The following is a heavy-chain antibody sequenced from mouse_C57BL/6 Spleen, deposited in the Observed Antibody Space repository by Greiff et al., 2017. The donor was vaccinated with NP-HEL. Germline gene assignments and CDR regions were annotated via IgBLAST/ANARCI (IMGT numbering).Heavy chain of an antibody. CDR3: ARSLGLYAMDY. CDR2: INPNNGGT. D-gene: IGHD4-1*01. V-gene: IGHV1-26*01. CDR1: GYTFTDYY. Sequence: EVQLQQSGPELVKPGASVKISCKASGYTFTDYYMNWVKQSHGKSLEWIGDINPNNGGTSYNQKFKGKATLTVDKSSSTAYMELRSLTSEHSAVYYCARSLGLYAMDYWGQGTSVTVSS. J-gene: IGHJ4*01.